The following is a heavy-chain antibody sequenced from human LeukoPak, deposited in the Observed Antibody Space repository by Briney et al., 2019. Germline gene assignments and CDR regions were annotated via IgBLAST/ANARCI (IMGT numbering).Heavy chain of an antibody. CDR3: ARAKWYSSGLYAFDI. CDR1: GGSISSSY. CDR2: MYYSGST. V-gene: IGHV4-59*01. D-gene: IGHD6-19*01. Sequence: PSETLSLTCTVSGGSISSSYWSWIRQPPGKGLEWIGYMYYSGSTNYNPSLKSRVTMSVDTSTNQFSLKLRSVTAADTAVYYCARAKWYSSGLYAFDIWGQGTMVTVSS. J-gene: IGHJ3*02.